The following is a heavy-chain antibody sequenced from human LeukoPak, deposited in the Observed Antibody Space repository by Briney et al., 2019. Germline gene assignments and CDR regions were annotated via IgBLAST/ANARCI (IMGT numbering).Heavy chain of an antibody. CDR3: AKNSGSYANWFDP. Sequence: GGSLRLSCVGSGVIVRSNYMTWVRQAPGKGLEWVSILYHGGSTYYADSVKGRFSISRDTSKNTLYLQMNSLRVEDTAVYYCAKNSGSYANWFDPWGQGTLVTVSS. V-gene: IGHV3-66*01. D-gene: IGHD1-26*01. J-gene: IGHJ5*02. CDR2: LYHGGST. CDR1: GVIVRSNY.